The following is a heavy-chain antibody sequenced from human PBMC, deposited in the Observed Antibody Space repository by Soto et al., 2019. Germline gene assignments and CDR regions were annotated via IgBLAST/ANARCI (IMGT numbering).Heavy chain of an antibody. CDR3: ARQYYYDSGGYYYYFDY. V-gene: IGHV4-39*01. D-gene: IGHD3-22*01. Sequence: SETLSLTCTVSGGSISSSSYYWDWIRQPPGKGLEWIGSIYYSGSTYYNPSLKSRVTISVDTSKDQFSLKLSSVTAADTAVYYCARQYYYDSGGYYYYFDYWGQGALVTVSS. CDR1: GGSISSSSYY. J-gene: IGHJ4*02. CDR2: IYYSGST.